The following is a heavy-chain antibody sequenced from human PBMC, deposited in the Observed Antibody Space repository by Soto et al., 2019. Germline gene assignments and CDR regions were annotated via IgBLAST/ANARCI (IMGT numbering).Heavy chain of an antibody. V-gene: IGHV4-31*03. CDR2: ISYSGST. J-gene: IGHJ5*02. D-gene: IGHD6-19*01. Sequence: QVQLQESGPGLVKPSQTLSLTCTVSGGSINSGDYYWSWVRQLPGEGLEWIGFISYSGSTYYNPSLESRVTISLDTSKIQFSLELNSVTAADSAVYYCAREVSPNSRGWYTVLVRWFDPWGQGTLVTVSS. CDR3: AREVSPNSRGWYTVLVRWFDP. CDR1: GGSINSGDYY.